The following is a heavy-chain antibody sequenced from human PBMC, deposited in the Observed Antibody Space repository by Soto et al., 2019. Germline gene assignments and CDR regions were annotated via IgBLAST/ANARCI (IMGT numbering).Heavy chain of an antibody. J-gene: IGHJ6*02. Sequence: QVQLVQSGAEVKKPGASVKVSCKASGYTFTSYDINWVRQATGQGLEWMGWMNPNSGNTGYAQKFQGRVTMTRNTSXSXAYMELSSLRSEDTAVYYCARDGYSSSWTNYYGMDVWGQGTTVTVSS. CDR1: GYTFTSYD. CDR3: ARDGYSSSWTNYYGMDV. V-gene: IGHV1-8*01. D-gene: IGHD6-13*01. CDR2: MNPNSGNT.